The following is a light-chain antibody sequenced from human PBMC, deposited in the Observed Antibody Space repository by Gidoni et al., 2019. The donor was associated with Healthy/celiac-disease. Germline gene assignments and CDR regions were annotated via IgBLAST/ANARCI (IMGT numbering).Light chain of an antibody. CDR2: AAS. CDR1: QGISSY. CDR3: QQLNSYKNT. J-gene: IGKJ2*01. Sequence: DIQLTQSPSFLSASVGDRVTITCRASQGISSYLAWYQQKPGKAPKLLIYAASTLKSGVPSRLSGSGSGTEFTLTISSLQPEDFATYYCQQLNSYKNTSGQGTKLEIK. V-gene: IGKV1-9*01.